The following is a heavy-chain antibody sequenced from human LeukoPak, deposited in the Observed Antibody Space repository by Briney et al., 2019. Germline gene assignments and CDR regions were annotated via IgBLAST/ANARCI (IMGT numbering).Heavy chain of an antibody. Sequence: ASVKVSCKASGYTFTGYYMHWVRQAPGQGLEWIGWINPNSGGTNYAHKFQGRVTMTRDTSISTAYMELSRMSSDDRAVYYCASAEGRFSYYYGMDVWGQGTTVTVSS. CDR3: ASAEGRFSYYYGMDV. CDR1: GYTFTGYY. CDR2: INPNSGGT. J-gene: IGHJ6*02. V-gene: IGHV1-2*07. D-gene: IGHD3-3*01.